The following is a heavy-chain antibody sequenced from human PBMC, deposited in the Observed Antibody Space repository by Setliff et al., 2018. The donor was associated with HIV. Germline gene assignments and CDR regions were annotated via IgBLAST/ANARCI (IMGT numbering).Heavy chain of an antibody. V-gene: IGHV4-31*03. D-gene: IGHD2-2*01. J-gene: IGHJ1*01. Sequence: SETLSLTCTVSGVSVSSGGYYWSWNRQHPGKGLEWIGYVYYTGTSYFNPSLKSRITISVDTSKNHFSQKLGFVTAADTAVYYCARGESTTWDLAEYFQHWGHGTLVTVSS. CDR1: GVSVSSGGYY. CDR2: VYYTGTS. CDR3: ARGESTTWDLAEYFQH.